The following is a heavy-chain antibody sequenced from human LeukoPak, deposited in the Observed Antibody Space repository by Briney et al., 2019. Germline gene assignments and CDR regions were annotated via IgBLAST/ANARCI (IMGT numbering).Heavy chain of an antibody. D-gene: IGHD3-9*01. CDR3: AKEGIARNYDILTGYYYFDY. J-gene: IGHJ4*02. CDR2: ISGSGGST. V-gene: IGHV3-23*01. Sequence: GGSLRLPCAASGFTFSSYAMSWVRQAPGKGLEWVSAISGSGGSTYYADSVKGRFTISRDNSKNTLYLQMNSLRAEDTAVYYCAKEGIARNYDILTGYYYFDYWGQGTLVTVSS. CDR1: GFTFSSYA.